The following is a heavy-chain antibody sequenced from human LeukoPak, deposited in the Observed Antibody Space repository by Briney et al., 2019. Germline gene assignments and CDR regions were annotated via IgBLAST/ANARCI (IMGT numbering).Heavy chain of an antibody. CDR1: GFTFSSYA. Sequence: GGSLRLSCAASGFTFSSYAMHWVRQAPGKGLEWVAVISYDGSNKYYADSVRGRFTVSRDNAKKSLYLQMNSLRAEDTAVYYCARDLQVWAYYFDYWGQGTLVTVSS. J-gene: IGHJ4*02. D-gene: IGHD3-16*01. V-gene: IGHV3-30-3*01. CDR2: ISYDGSNK. CDR3: ARDLQVWAYYFDY.